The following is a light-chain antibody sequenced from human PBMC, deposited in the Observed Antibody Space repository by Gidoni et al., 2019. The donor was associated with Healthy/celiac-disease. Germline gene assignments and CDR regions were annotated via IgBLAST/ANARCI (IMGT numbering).Light chain of an antibody. CDR2: DNN. CDR1: SSNIGAGYD. V-gene: IGLV1-40*01. CDR3: QSYDSILSGAV. J-gene: IGLJ7*01. Sequence: QSVLTQPPSVSGAPGQRVTISCTGSSSNIGAGYDVHWYQQLPGTAPKLLIYDNNNRPSGVPDRFSGSKSGTSASLAITGLQAEDEADYYCQSYDSILSGAVFGVGTQLTVL.